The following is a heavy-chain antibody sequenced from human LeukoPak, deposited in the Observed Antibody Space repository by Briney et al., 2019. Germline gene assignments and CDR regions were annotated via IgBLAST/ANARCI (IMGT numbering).Heavy chain of an antibody. J-gene: IGHJ4*02. CDR2: IWYDGSNK. Sequence: RSLRLSCAASGFTFSSYGMHWVRQAPGKGLEWVAIIWYDGSNKYYADFVKGRFTISRDNSKNTLYLQMNSLRAEDTAVYYCASATREGTDYWGQGTLVTVSS. CDR1: GFTFSSYG. V-gene: IGHV3-33*01. D-gene: IGHD3-10*01. CDR3: ASATREGTDY.